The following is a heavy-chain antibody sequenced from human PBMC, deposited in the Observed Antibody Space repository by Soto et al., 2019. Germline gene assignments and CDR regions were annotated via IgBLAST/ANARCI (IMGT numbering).Heavy chain of an antibody. Sequence: ASVKVSCKAAGYTFTSYAMHWVRQAPGQRLEWMGWINAGNGNTKYSQKFQGRVTITRDTSASTAYMELSSLRSEDTAVYYCARDLGVGAASDYWGQGTLVTVSS. V-gene: IGHV1-3*01. CDR1: GYTFTSYA. D-gene: IGHD1-26*01. CDR3: ARDLGVGAASDY. CDR2: INAGNGNT. J-gene: IGHJ4*02.